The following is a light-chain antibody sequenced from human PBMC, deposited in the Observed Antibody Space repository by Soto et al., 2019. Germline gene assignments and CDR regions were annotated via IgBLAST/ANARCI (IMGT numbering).Light chain of an antibody. Sequence: QLVLTQPPSVSGAPGQRVTISCTGSSSNIGAGYDVHWYQQLPGTAPKLLIYGNINRPSGVPDRFSGSKSGTSASLAITGLQAEDEADYYCQSYDSGLGGYVVFGGGTKVTVL. CDR2: GNI. CDR1: SSNIGAGYD. CDR3: QSYDSGLGGYVV. V-gene: IGLV1-40*01. J-gene: IGLJ2*01.